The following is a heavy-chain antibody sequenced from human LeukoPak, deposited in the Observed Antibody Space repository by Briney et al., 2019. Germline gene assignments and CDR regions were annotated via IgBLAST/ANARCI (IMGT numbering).Heavy chain of an antibody. CDR2: MNPNSGDT. CDR3: ACADTAMVTASSDP. CDR1: GYTFTSHD. J-gene: IGHJ5*02. D-gene: IGHD5-18*01. Sequence: GASMKVSCKASGYTFTSHDINWVRQATGQGLEWMGWMNPNSGDTGYAQKSQGRVTITRNTSISTAYMELSRLRSDDTAVYYCACADTAMVTASSDPWGQGTLVTVSS. V-gene: IGHV1-8*03.